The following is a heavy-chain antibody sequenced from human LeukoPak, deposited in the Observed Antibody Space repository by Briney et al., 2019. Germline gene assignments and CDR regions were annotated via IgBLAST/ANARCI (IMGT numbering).Heavy chain of an antibody. CDR1: GFTFSSYG. CDR2: IRYDGSNK. CDR3: AKEGAAYCGGDCYSGRYYYYGMDV. D-gene: IGHD2-21*02. Sequence: TGGSLRLSCAASGFTFSSYGMHWVRQAPGKGLEWVAFIRYDGSNKYYADSVKGRFTISRDNSKNTLYLQMNSLRAEDTAVYYCAKEGAAYCGGDCYSGRYYYYGMDVWGQGTTVTVSS. J-gene: IGHJ6*02. V-gene: IGHV3-30*02.